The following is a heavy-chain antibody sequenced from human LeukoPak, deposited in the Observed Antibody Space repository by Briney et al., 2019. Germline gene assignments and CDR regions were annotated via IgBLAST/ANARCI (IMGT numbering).Heavy chain of an antibody. D-gene: IGHD6-19*01. CDR1: GFAFSVYA. Sequence: GGSLRLSCTASGFAFSVYAMSWLRQPPGKGLEWVSTINANRGTTSYAASVRGRFTSSRDNSKNTPYLQLNILRACDTATYYCAKPISGGLAVTADWCAPWGQGTLVVVSS. CDR2: INANRGTT. J-gene: IGHJ5*01. V-gene: IGHV3-23*01. CDR3: AKPISGGLAVTADWCAP.